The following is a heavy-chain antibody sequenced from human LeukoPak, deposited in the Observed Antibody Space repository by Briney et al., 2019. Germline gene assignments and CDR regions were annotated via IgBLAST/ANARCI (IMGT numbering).Heavy chain of an antibody. Sequence: PGGSLRLSCAASGFTFSDYYMSWVRQAPGKGLEGVSYISSSGSTIYYADSVKGRFTITRDNAKNSLYLQMNSLRAEDTAVYYCARETFNAFDIWGQGTMVTVSS. CDR1: GFTFSDYY. J-gene: IGHJ3*02. D-gene: IGHD3-16*01. V-gene: IGHV3-11*01. CDR3: ARETFNAFDI. CDR2: ISSSGSTI.